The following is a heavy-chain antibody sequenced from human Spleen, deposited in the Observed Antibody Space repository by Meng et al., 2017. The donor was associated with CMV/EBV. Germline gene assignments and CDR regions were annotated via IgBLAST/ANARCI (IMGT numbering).Heavy chain of an antibody. D-gene: IGHD3-16*01. CDR2: INWSDGST. CDR3: ARGNRGGYYYYYGMDV. CDR1: RFTVSSDY. Sequence: GGSLRLSCAASRFTVSSDYMRWVRQAPGKGLEWVSGINWSDGSTGYADSVKGRFTISRDNAKNSLYLQMNSLRADDTALYYCARGNRGGYYYYYGMDVWGQGTTVTVSS. V-gene: IGHV3-20*04. J-gene: IGHJ6*02.